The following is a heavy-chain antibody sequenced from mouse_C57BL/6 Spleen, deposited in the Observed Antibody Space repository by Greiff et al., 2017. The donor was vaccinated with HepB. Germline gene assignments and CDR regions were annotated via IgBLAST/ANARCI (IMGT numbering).Heavy chain of an antibody. CDR3: ARSGHYYGSSYWYFDV. Sequence: VQLQQPGAELVRPGSSVKLSCKASGYTFTSYWMHWVKQRPIQGLEWIGNIDPSDSETHYNQKFKDKATLTVDKSSSTAYMQLSSLTSEDSAVYYCARSGHYYGSSYWYFDVWGTGTTVTVSS. J-gene: IGHJ1*03. CDR2: IDPSDSET. V-gene: IGHV1-52*01. D-gene: IGHD1-1*01. CDR1: GYTFTSYW.